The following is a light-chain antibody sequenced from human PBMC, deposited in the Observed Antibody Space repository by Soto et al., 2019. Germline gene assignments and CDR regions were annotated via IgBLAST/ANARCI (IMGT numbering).Light chain of an antibody. V-gene: IGLV2-14*01. Sequence: QSVLTQPASVSGSPGQSITISCTGTSSDVGGYNYGSWYQQHPGKAPKLMIYEVSNRPSGVSNRFSGSKSGNTASLTISGLQAEDEAYYYCSSYTSSSTLDWVFGGGTKLTVL. CDR1: SSDVGGYNY. CDR3: SSYTSSSTLDWV. J-gene: IGLJ3*02. CDR2: EVS.